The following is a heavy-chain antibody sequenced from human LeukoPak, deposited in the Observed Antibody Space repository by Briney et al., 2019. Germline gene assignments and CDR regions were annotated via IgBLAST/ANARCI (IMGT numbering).Heavy chain of an antibody. V-gene: IGHV5-51*01. J-gene: IGHJ3*02. Sequence: GESLKISCKGSGYSFTSYWIGWVRQMPGKGLEWIGIIYPGDSDTRYSPSFQGQVTISADTSISTAYLQWSSLKASDTAMYYCARGVIGYCSGGSCLTDAFDIWGQGTMVTVSS. CDR3: ARGVIGYCSGGSCLTDAFDI. D-gene: IGHD2-15*01. CDR2: IYPGDSDT. CDR1: GYSFTSYW.